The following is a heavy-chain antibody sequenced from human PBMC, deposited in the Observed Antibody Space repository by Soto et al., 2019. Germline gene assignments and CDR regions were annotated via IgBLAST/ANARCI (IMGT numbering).Heavy chain of an antibody. CDR3: AKYQYSSSCLDY. J-gene: IGHJ4*02. D-gene: IGHD6-13*01. CDR1: GFTFSSYA. V-gene: IGHV3-23*01. Sequence: GGSLRLSCAASGFTFSSYAMGWVRQAPGKGLDWVSVISGSGGITYSADSVKGRFTISRDNSKNILYLQMNSLRAEDTAVYYCAKYQYSSSCLDYWGQGTLVTVSS. CDR2: ISGSGGIT.